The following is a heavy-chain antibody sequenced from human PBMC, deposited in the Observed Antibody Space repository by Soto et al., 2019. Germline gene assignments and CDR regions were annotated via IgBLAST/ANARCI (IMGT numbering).Heavy chain of an antibody. CDR2: MNPNSGNT. CDR3: ARGSGDIVLVPAARDWFDP. V-gene: IGHV1-8*01. CDR1: GYTFTSYD. Sequence: QVQLVQSGAEVKKPGASVKVSCKASGYTFTSYDINWVRQATGQGLEWMGWMNPNSGNTGYAQKFQGRVTMTRNTSISTADMELSSLRSEDTAVYYCARGSGDIVLVPAARDWFDPWGQGTLVTVSS. D-gene: IGHD2-2*01. J-gene: IGHJ5*02.